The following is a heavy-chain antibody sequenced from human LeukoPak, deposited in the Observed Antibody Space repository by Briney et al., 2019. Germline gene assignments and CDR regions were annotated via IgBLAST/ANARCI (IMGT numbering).Heavy chain of an antibody. CDR1: GGSFSGYY. J-gene: IGHJ4*02. V-gene: IGHV4-34*01. Sequence: SETLSLTCAVYGGSFSGYYWSWIRQPPGKGLEWIGEINHSGSTNYNPSLKSRVTISVDTSKNQFSLKLSSVTAADTAVYYCARESGAVAGHFDYWGQGTLVTVSS. CDR2: INHSGST. CDR3: ARESGAVAGHFDY. D-gene: IGHD6-19*01.